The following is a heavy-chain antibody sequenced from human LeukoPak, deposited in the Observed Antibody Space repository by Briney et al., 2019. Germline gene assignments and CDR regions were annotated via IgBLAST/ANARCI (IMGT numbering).Heavy chain of an antibody. J-gene: IGHJ3*02. CDR1: GYIFSNYG. CDR2: ISVYNGNT. CDR3: ARDRWSSSSSEGTFDI. Sequence: ASVKVSCKASGYIFSNYGISWVRQAPGRGLEWMGWISVYNGNTVYAQNLRDRVTMTTDTSTSTGYMELRSLRSDDTAVYYCARDRWSSSSSEGTFDIWGQGTMVIVSS. D-gene: IGHD6-6*01. V-gene: IGHV1-18*01.